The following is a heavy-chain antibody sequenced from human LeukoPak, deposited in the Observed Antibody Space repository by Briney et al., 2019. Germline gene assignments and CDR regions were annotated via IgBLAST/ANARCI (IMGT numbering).Heavy chain of an antibody. CDR3: ARDLLRDFDY. V-gene: IGHV3-21*01. J-gene: IGHJ4*02. Sequence: PGGSLRLSCAASGFTLSTYNMNWVRQAPGKGLEWVSSISSGSDYIYYADSVKGRFTISRDNAKNSLSLQMDSLRAEDTAVYYCARDLLRDFDYWGQGTLVTVSS. CDR1: GFTLSTYN. CDR2: ISSGSDYI.